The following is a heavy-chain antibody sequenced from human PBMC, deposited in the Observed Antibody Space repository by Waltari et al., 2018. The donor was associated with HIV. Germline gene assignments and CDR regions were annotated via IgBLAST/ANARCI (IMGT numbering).Heavy chain of an antibody. Sequence: QVQLQESGPGLVKPSQTLSLTCTFSGGSISRGGYYWSWIRQNTGKGMEWMGYSYYSGSTDYNPSLKSRVTISVDTSKNQFSRKLSSVTAADTAVYYCARGTTVTAYYLDYWGQGTLVTVSS. J-gene: IGHJ4*02. CDR2: SYYSGST. CDR1: GGSISRGGYY. V-gene: IGHV4-31*03. CDR3: ARGTTVTAYYLDY. D-gene: IGHD4-17*01.